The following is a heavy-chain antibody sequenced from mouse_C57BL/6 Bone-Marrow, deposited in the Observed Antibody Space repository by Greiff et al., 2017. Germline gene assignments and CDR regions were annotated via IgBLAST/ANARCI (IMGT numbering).Heavy chain of an antibody. CDR3: ALYYSNPYAMDY. CDR2: IHPSDSDT. J-gene: IGHJ4*01. V-gene: IGHV1-74*01. D-gene: IGHD2-5*01. Sequence: QVQLQQPGAELVKPGASVKVSCKASGYTFTSYWMHWVKQRPGQGLEWIGRIHPSDSDTNYNQKIKGKATLTVDKSSSTAYMQLSSLTSEDSAVYYCALYYSNPYAMDYWGQGTSVTVSS. CDR1: GYTFTSYW.